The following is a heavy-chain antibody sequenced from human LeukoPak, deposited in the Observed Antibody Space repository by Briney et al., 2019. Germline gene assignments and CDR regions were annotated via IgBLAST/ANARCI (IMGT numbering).Heavy chain of an antibody. Sequence: GGSLRLSCAASGFTFSSYGMHWVRQAPGKGLEWVAVISYDGSNKYYADSVKGRFTISRDNSKNTLYLQMNSLRAEDTAVYYCAKVYAWIQLWPTGRYFDYWGQGTLVTVSS. CDR2: ISYDGSNK. CDR3: AKVYAWIQLWPTGRYFDY. J-gene: IGHJ4*02. CDR1: GFTFSSYG. D-gene: IGHD5-18*01. V-gene: IGHV3-30*18.